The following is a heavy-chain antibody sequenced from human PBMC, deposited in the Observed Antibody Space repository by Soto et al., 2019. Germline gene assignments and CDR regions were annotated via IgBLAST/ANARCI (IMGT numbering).Heavy chain of an antibody. CDR2: ISGLNGNT. Sequence: QVHLVQSGIEVKKHGASVKVSCKASGYSFSTYGSRWVRQAPEQGLEWMGWISGLNGNTSYAQNRQGRVTMTTDTSTSTAYMELRSLGFDDTAMYYCARDLFGEDGAGYFDYWGQGTLVTVSS. D-gene: IGHD3-10*01. V-gene: IGHV1-18*01. CDR1: GYSFSTYG. CDR3: ARDLFGEDGAGYFDY. J-gene: IGHJ4*02.